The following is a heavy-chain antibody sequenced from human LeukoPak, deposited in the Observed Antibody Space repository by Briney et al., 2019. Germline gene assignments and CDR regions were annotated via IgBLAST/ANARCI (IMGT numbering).Heavy chain of an antibody. CDR3: ARDPHLAYGDYVVLDS. V-gene: IGHV3-43*02. J-gene: IGHJ4*02. Sequence: GGSLKLSCAASGFTFGVYAIHWVREAPGKGLEWVSLISGHGTSTYYANSVKGRFTISRDNNKNSLYLQMNSLKTADTALYFCARDPHLAYGDYVVLDSWGQGSLVTVSS. D-gene: IGHD4-17*01. CDR2: ISGHGTST. CDR1: GFTFGVYA.